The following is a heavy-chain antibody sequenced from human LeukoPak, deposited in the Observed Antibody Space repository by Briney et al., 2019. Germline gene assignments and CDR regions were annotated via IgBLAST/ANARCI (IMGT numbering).Heavy chain of an antibody. D-gene: IGHD2/OR15-2a*01. CDR2: IYYSGST. Sequence: SETLSLTCTVSGGSISSVGYYWGWIRQPPGKGLEGIGSIYYSGSTYYNPSLKSRVTISVDTSKNQFSLKLSSVTAADTAVYYCARTFYSSPNNWFDPWGQGTLVTVSS. CDR3: ARTFYSSPNNWFDP. J-gene: IGHJ5*02. V-gene: IGHV4-39*01. CDR1: GGSISSVGYY.